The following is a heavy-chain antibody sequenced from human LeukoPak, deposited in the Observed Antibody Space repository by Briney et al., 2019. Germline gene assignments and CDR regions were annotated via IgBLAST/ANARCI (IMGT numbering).Heavy chain of an antibody. J-gene: IGHJ1*01. D-gene: IGHD4-17*01. CDR2: IIPILGIA. CDR3: ARSYDYGDYVTRGQH. V-gene: IGHV1-69*04. CDR1: GGTFSSYA. Sequence: SVKVSCKASGGTFSSYAISWVRQAPGQGLEWMGRIIPILGIANYAQKFQGRVTITADKSTSTAYMELGSLRSEDTAVYYCARSYDYGDYVTRGQHWGQGTLVTVSS.